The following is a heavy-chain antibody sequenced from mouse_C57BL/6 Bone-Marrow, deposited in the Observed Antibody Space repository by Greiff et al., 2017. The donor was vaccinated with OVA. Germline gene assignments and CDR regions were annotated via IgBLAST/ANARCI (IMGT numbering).Heavy chain of an antibody. CDR3: ARSDYGSSCWFAY. Sequence: EVQLQQSVAELVRPGASVKLSCTASGFNIKNTYMHWVKQRPEQGLEWIGRIDPANGNTKYAPQFQGKATITADTSSNTAYLQLSSLTSEDTAIDYCARSDYGSSCWFAYWGQGTLVTVSA. CDR1: GFNIKNTY. D-gene: IGHD1-1*01. J-gene: IGHJ3*01. V-gene: IGHV14-3*01. CDR2: IDPANGNT.